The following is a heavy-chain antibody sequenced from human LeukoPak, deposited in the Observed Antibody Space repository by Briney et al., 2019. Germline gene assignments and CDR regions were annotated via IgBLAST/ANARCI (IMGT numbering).Heavy chain of an antibody. CDR3: LRDLNWSLDQ. J-gene: IGHJ4*02. Sequence: GGSLRLSCAASGFTFSNYMMHWVRQAPGKGLVWVSRIKSDGITITYADSVKGRFTISRDNAKNTLYLQMNSLRAEDTTVYYCLRDLNWSLDQWGQGTLVTVSS. CDR2: IKSDGITI. D-gene: IGHD1-20*01. CDR1: GFTFSNYM. V-gene: IGHV3-74*01.